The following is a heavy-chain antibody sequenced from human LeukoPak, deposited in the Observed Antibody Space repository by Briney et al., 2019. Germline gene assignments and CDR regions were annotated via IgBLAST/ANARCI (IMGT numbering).Heavy chain of an antibody. CDR2: ISSSGSTI. CDR1: GFTFSDYY. CDR3: ARDRPYYDFWSGPDAFDI. Sequence: GGSLRLSCAASGFTFSDYYMSWIRQAPGKGLEWVSCISSSGSTIYYADSVKGRFTISRDNAKNSLYLQMNSLRAEDTAVYYCARDRPYYDFWSGPDAFDIWGQGTMVTVSS. J-gene: IGHJ3*02. D-gene: IGHD3-3*01. V-gene: IGHV3-11*04.